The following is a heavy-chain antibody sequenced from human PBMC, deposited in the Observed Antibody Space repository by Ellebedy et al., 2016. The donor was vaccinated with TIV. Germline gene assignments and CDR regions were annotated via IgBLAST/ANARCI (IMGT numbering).Heavy chain of an antibody. CDR3: ATQLRFLEWLLNS. Sequence: AASVKVSCKASGGTFSSYAISWVRQAPGQGLEWMGWISAYNGNTNYAQKLQGRVTMTTDTSTSTAYMELRSLRFDDTAVYYCATQLRFLEWLLNSWGQGTLVTVSS. CDR2: ISAYNGNT. D-gene: IGHD3-3*01. CDR1: GGTFSSYA. J-gene: IGHJ4*02. V-gene: IGHV1-18*01.